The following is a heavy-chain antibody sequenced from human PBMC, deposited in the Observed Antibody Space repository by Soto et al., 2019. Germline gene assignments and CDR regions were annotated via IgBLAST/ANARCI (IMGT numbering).Heavy chain of an antibody. Sequence: QVQLVQSGAEVKKPGSSVKVSCKASGGTFSNYAISWVRQAPGQGLELMGGISPIFVTTNYAQKFQGRVKITADESTSTAYMELRSLRSEDTAVYYCAKSEQSFRPSYYGMALWGQGTTGTVSS. CDR1: GGTFSNYA. V-gene: IGHV1-69*01. J-gene: IGHJ6*02. D-gene: IGHD6-19*01. CDR3: AKSEQSFRPSYYGMAL. CDR2: ISPIFVTT.